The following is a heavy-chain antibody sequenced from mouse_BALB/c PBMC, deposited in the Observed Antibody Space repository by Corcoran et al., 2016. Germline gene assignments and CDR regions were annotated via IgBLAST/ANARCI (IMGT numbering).Heavy chain of an antibody. V-gene: IGHV14-3*02. CDR3: ANWDWYFDV. J-gene: IGHJ1*01. CDR2: IDPANGNT. CDR1: GFNIKDTY. Sequence: EVQLQQSGAELVKPGASVKLSCTASGFNIKDTYMQWVKQRPEQGLEWIGRIDPANGNTKYDPKFQGKATITADTSSNTAYLQLSSLTSEDTAVYYCANWDWYFDVWGAGTTVTVSS. D-gene: IGHD4-1*01.